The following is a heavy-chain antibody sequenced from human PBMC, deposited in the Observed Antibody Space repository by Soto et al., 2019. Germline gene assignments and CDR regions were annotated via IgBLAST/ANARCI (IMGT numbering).Heavy chain of an antibody. CDR2: INPNSGGT. CDR1: GYTFTGYY. V-gene: IGHV1-2*04. CDR3: ARDSELWFGNLAFDY. D-gene: IGHD3-10*01. J-gene: IGHJ4*02. Sequence: ASVKVSCKASGYTFTGYYMHWVRQAPGQGLEWMGWINPNSGGTNYAQKFQGWVTMTRDTSISTAYMELSRLRSDDTAVYYCARDSELWFGNLAFDYWGQGTLVTVSS.